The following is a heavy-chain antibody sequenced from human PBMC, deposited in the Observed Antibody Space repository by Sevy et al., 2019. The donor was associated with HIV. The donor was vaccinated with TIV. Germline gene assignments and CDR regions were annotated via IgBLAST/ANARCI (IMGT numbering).Heavy chain of an antibody. D-gene: IGHD6-19*01. CDR3: ARRFTGFSGGWYVGGWLDT. Sequence: SETLSLTCTVSGGSMTSYYWSWIRQPPGKGLEWIGFIYYSGTTNYNPSLKSRVTISVDTSNNQFSLKLTSLTAADTAVYYCARRFTGFSGGWYVGGWLDTWGQGTLVTASS. CDR1: GGSMTSYY. J-gene: IGHJ5*02. V-gene: IGHV4-59*12. CDR2: IYYSGTT.